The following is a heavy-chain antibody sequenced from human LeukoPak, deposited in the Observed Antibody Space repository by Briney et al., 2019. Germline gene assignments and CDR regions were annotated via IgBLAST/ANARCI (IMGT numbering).Heavy chain of an antibody. V-gene: IGHV1-69*05. CDR1: GGTFSSYA. CDR3: ARMVAPPNDAFGI. J-gene: IGHJ3*02. Sequence: SVKVSCKASGGTFSSYAISWVRQAPGQGLEWMGGIIPIFGTANYAQKFQGRVTITTDESTSTAYMELSSLRSEDTAVYYCARMVAPPNDAFGIWGQGTTVTVSS. D-gene: IGHD2-8*01. CDR2: IIPIFGTA.